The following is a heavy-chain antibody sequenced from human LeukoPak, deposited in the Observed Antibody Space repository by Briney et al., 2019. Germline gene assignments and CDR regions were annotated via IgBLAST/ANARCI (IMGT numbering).Heavy chain of an antibody. D-gene: IGHD3-16*02. CDR3: ARGGMITFGGVIARNYFDY. V-gene: IGHV4-38-2*02. J-gene: IGHJ4*02. Sequence: PSETLPLTCTVSGYSISSGYYWGWIRQPPGKGVEWIGIIYHSGSTYYNPSLKSRVTISVDTSKNQFSLILSSVTAADTAVYYCARGGMITFGGVIARNYFDYWGQGTLVTVSS. CDR1: GYSISSGYY. CDR2: IYHSGST.